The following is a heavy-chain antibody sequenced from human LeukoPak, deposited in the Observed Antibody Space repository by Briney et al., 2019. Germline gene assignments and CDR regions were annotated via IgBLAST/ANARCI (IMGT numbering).Heavy chain of an antibody. D-gene: IGHD1-14*01. J-gene: IGHJ3*02. CDR1: GGSISSYY. Sequence: SETLSLTCTVSGGSISSYYWSWIRQPPGKGLEWIGYIYYSGSTNYNPSLKSRVTISVDTSKNQFSLKLSSVTAAGTAVYYCARDYRDAFDIWGQGTMVTVSS. V-gene: IGHV4-59*01. CDR2: IYYSGST. CDR3: ARDYRDAFDI.